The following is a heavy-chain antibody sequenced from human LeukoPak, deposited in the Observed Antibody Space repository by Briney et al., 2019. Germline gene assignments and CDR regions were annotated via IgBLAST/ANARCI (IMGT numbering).Heavy chain of an antibody. J-gene: IGHJ3*02. CDR2: TSSSSSTI. D-gene: IGHD3-16*01. V-gene: IGHV3-48*01. CDR3: ARDRYAGDAFDI. CDR1: GFTYCSYS. Sequence: GGPQRLSCGASGFTYCSYSMKWGRRATGRGGEGVLYTSSSSSTIYYADFERGRFTNSSDNAKNSLYLQMASLRAEDTAVYYCARDRYAGDAFDIWGQGTMVTVSS.